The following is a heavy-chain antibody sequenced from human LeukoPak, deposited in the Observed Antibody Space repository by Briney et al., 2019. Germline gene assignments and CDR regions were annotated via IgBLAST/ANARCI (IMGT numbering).Heavy chain of an antibody. J-gene: IGHJ3*02. Sequence: SETLSLTCTVSGGSISSGGYYWSWIRQHPGKGLEYIGHIYYSGSTYYNPSLKSRVTISVDTSKNQFSLKLSSVTAADTAVYYCAGTNYYDSSDAFDIWGQGTMVTVSS. V-gene: IGHV4-31*03. CDR2: IYYSGST. D-gene: IGHD3-22*01. CDR1: GGSISSGGYY. CDR3: AGTNYYDSSDAFDI.